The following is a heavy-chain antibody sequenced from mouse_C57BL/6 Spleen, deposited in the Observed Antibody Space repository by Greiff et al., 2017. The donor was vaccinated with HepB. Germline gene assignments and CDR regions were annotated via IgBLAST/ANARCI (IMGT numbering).Heavy chain of an antibody. J-gene: IGHJ4*01. V-gene: IGHV1-9*01. D-gene: IGHD1-1*01. CDR1: GYTFTGYW. Sequence: VQLQQSGAELMKPGASVKLSCKATGYTFTGYWIEWVKQRPGHGLEWIGEILPGSGSTNYNAKFKGKATFTADTSSNTAYMQLSSLTTEDSAIYYCARSTTVVATSYYYAMDYWGQGTSVTVSS. CDR2: ILPGSGST. CDR3: ARSTTVVATSYYYAMDY.